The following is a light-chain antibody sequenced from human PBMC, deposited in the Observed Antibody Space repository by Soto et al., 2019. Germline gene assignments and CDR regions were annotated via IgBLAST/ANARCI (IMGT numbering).Light chain of an antibody. CDR2: GTS. J-gene: IGKJ5*01. V-gene: IGKV3-20*01. Sequence: ENVLTQSPGTLSLSPGERATLSCRASQSITSNYLAWYQQLPCQVPRLLILGTSSRATGIPDRFGRSGFGKDCNLTISRLEPEDFAVYFCQQYAGPPTTFGQGTRMEIK. CDR1: QSITSNY. CDR3: QQYAGPPTT.